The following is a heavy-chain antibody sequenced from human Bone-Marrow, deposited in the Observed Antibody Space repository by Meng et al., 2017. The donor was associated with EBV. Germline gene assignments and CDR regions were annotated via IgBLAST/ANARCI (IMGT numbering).Heavy chain of an antibody. CDR2: ISAYNGNT. CDR3: ASEGYCSGASCYSDY. Sequence: QVQRVQSGAEVKKPGASVKVSFKASGYTFTSYGISWVRQAPGQGLEWMGWISAYNGNTNYAQKLQGRVTMTTDTSTSTAYMELRSLRSDDTAVYYCASEGYCSGASCYSDYWGQGTLVTVAS. D-gene: IGHD2-15*01. CDR1: GYTFTSYG. V-gene: IGHV1-18*01. J-gene: IGHJ4*02.